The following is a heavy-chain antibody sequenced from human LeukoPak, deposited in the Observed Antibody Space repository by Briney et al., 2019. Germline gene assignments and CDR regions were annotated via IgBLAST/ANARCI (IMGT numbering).Heavy chain of an antibody. V-gene: IGHV3-30-3*01. Sequence: GGPLRLSCAASGFTFSSYAMHWVRQAPGKGLEWVAVISYDGSNKYYADSVKGRSTISRDNSKNTLYLQVNSLRAEDTAVYYCARAEDYYDSSGSIDFDYWGQGTLVTVSS. D-gene: IGHD3-22*01. CDR3: ARAEDYYDSSGSIDFDY. CDR1: GFTFSSYA. J-gene: IGHJ4*02. CDR2: ISYDGSNK.